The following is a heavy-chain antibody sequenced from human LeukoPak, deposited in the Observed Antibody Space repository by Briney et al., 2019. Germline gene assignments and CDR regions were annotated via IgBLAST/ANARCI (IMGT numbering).Heavy chain of an antibody. Sequence: ASVKVSCKASGYTFTSYGISWVRQAPGKGLEWMGGFDPEDGETIYAQKFQGRVTMTEDTSTDTAYMELSSLRSEDTAVYYCATYCSSTSCHPWWLFQHWGQGTLVTVSS. CDR3: ATYCSSTSCHPWWLFQH. V-gene: IGHV1-24*01. CDR2: FDPEDGET. D-gene: IGHD2-2*01. J-gene: IGHJ1*01. CDR1: GYTFTSYG.